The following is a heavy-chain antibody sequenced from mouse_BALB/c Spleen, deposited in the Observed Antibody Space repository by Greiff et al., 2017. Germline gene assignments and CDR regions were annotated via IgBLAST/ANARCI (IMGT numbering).Heavy chain of an antibody. CDR1: GYTFTSYV. V-gene: IGHV1-14*01. CDR3: ARGGTTVARYWYVDV. Sequence: VQLQQSGPELVKPGASVKMSCKASGYTFTSYVMHWVKQKPGQGLEWIGYINPYNDGTKYNEKFKGKATLTSDKSSSTAYMELSSLTSEDSAVYYCARGGTTVARYWYVDVWGAGTTVTVSS. J-gene: IGHJ1*01. D-gene: IGHD1-1*01. CDR2: INPYNDGT.